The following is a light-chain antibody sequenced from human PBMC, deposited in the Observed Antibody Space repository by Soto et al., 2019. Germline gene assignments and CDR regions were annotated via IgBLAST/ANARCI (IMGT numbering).Light chain of an antibody. CDR2: DVS. Sequence: QSVLTQPASVSGSPGQSITISCTGTSSDVGGYNHVSWYQQHPGKAPKLMIYDVSNRPSGVSNRCSSSKSGNTASLTISGLQAEAEADYYCSAYTISSTVVFGGGTKVTVL. J-gene: IGLJ2*01. V-gene: IGLV2-14*01. CDR3: SAYTISSTVV. CDR1: SSDVGGYNH.